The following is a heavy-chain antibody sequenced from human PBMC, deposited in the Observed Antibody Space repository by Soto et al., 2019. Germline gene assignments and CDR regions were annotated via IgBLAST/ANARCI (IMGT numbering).Heavy chain of an antibody. Sequence: GGSLRLSCAASGVTFSNAWMTWVRQAPGKGLEWVGRIKSKTDGGTTDYAAPVKGRFTISRDDSKNTLYLQMNSLNTEDTAVYYCTTDPVTMIGVVLSSVCGQGTLVTVSS. D-gene: IGHD3-22*01. V-gene: IGHV3-15*07. CDR3: TTDPVTMIGVVLSSV. CDR1: GVTFSNAW. CDR2: IKSKTDGGTT. J-gene: IGHJ4*02.